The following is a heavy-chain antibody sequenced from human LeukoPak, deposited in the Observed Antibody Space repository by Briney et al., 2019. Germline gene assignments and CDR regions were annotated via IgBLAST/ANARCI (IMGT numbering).Heavy chain of an antibody. J-gene: IGHJ4*02. CDR3: AKDKGIATLYIFDY. Sequence: GGSLRLSCAASGFTFSSYAMNWVRQAPGKGLEWVSAVSGSDGTTYYADSLKGRFTISRDNSKNMLCLQMNSLRAEDTAVYYCAKDKGIATLYIFDYWGQGSLVIVSS. V-gene: IGHV3-23*01. CDR1: GFTFSSYA. CDR2: VSGSDGTT. D-gene: IGHD6-13*01.